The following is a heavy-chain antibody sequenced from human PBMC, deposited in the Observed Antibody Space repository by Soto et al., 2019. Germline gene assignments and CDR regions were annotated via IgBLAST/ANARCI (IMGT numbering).Heavy chain of an antibody. CDR3: ARVLKGTNFYGYFDY. CDR2: IYYSGNT. CDR1: GGSITSYY. D-gene: IGHD5-18*01. J-gene: IGHJ4*02. V-gene: IGHV4-59*01. Sequence: PSETLSLTCTVSGGSITSYYWSWIRQPPGERLEWIGYIYYSGNTDYNPSIKSRVTISIDTSKNQFSLKLSSVTAADTAVYYCARVLKGTNFYGYFDYWGQGTLVTVSS.